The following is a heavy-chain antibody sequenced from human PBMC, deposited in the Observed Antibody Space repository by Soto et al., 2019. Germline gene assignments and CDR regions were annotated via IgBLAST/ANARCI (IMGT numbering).Heavy chain of an antibody. J-gene: IGHJ4*02. V-gene: IGHV3-30*18. CDR1: GFTFSSYG. CDR3: AKGRRGLMVYDALDY. CDR2: ISYDGSNK. D-gene: IGHD2-8*01. Sequence: QVQLVESGGGVVQPGRSLRLSCAASGFTFSSYGMHWVRQAPAKGLEWVAVISYDGSNKYYADSVKGRFTISRDNSKNSLYLEMHSLRAEYTAVYYCAKGRRGLMVYDALDYWGQGTLVTVSS.